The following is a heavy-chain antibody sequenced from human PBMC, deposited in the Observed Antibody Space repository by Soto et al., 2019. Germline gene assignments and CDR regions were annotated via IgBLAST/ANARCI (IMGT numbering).Heavy chain of an antibody. V-gene: IGHV4-39*01. CDR3: GRVVEGATRHTDFDS. D-gene: IGHD2-21*01. CDR2: VYYSGGA. Sequence: PXETLSLTYAVSGVSVHNSPSFWGWIRQPPGKGLEFIANVYYSGGAHYNPSFKSRVTISVDTATNQVSLRMSSVTAADTAVYFCGRVVEGATRHTDFDSWGQGTLVTVSS. CDR1: GVSVHNSPSF. J-gene: IGHJ5*01.